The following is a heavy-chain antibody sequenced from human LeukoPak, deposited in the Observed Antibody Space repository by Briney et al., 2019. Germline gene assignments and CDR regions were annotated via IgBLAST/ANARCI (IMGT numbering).Heavy chain of an antibody. D-gene: IGHD3-22*01. Sequence: PSETLSLTCTVSGGSISSYYWSWLRQPPGKGLEWIGYIYYSGSTNYNPSLKSRVTISVDTSKNQFSLRLSSVTAADTAVYYCAGDGGYYYDSSGFPYYWGQGTLVTVSS. CDR3: AGDGGYYYDSSGFPYY. J-gene: IGHJ4*02. CDR2: IYYSGST. V-gene: IGHV4-59*01. CDR1: GGSISSYY.